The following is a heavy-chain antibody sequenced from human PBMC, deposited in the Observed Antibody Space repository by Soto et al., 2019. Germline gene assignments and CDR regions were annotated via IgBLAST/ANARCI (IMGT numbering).Heavy chain of an antibody. J-gene: IGHJ2*01. D-gene: IGHD7-27*01. V-gene: IGHV3-9*01. Sequence: EVQLVESGGGLVQPGRSLRLSCAASGFTFDDYAMHWVRQAPGKGLEWVSGISWNSGSIGYADSVKGRFTISRDNAKNSRYLQMNSLRAEDTALYYCAKDIWGWDFDLWGRGTLVTVSS. CDR2: ISWNSGSI. CDR3: AKDIWGWDFDL. CDR1: GFTFDDYA.